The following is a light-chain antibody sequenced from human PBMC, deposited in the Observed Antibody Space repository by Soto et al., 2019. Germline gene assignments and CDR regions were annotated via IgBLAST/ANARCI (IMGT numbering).Light chain of an antibody. Sequence: EIVMTQSPATLSVSPGERATLSCRASQSVSSNLAWYQQKPGQAPRLLIYGASKRATGFPARFSGSGSGTDFTLTISSLQSEDFAVYYCQQYNNWTWTFGQGSKVDIK. J-gene: IGKJ1*01. CDR1: QSVSSN. CDR2: GAS. V-gene: IGKV3-15*01. CDR3: QQYNNWTWT.